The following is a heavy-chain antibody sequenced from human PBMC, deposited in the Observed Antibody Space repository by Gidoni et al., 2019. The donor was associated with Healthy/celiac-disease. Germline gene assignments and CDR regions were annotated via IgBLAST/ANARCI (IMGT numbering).Heavy chain of an antibody. J-gene: IGHJ4*02. CDR1: CASISSSSYY. V-gene: IGHV4-39*07. CDR3: ARAVGIWFGELYFDY. Sequence: QLQLQESGPGLVKPSETLSLTCTVSCASISSSSYYWGWIRQPPGKGLEWIGSSYYSGSTYYNPSLKSRVTISVDTSKNQFSLKLSSVTAADTAVYYCARAVGIWFGELYFDYWGQGTLVTVSS. CDR2: SYYSGST. D-gene: IGHD3-10*01.